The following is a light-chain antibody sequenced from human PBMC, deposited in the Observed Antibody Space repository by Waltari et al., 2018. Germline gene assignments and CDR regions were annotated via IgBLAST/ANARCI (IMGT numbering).Light chain of an antibody. Sequence: DIQMTQSPPSVSASVGDRVTSTCRASQGIRSLLSWYQQKPGKAPKLLIYAASNLQSGVPSRFSGSDSGTEFTLTISSLQPEDVATYYCQEANSFPLTFGGGTKVEI. CDR1: QGIRSL. CDR3: QEANSFPLT. J-gene: IGKJ4*01. CDR2: AAS. V-gene: IGKV1-12*01.